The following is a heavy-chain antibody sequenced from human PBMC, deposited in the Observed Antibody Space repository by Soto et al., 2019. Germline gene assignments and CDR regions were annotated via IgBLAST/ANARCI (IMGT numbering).Heavy chain of an antibody. J-gene: IGHJ4*02. CDR1: GFTFSNYA. V-gene: IGHV3-23*01. CDR2: ISGSGGST. Sequence: EVQLLESGGGLVQPGGSLRLSCAASGFTFSNYAMNWVRQAPGKGLEWVSVISGSGGSTYYADSVKGRFTISRDNSKNTLYRQMNSLRAGDTAVYYCARRSSSWYFDYWGQGTLVTVSS. CDR3: ARRSSSWYFDY. D-gene: IGHD6-13*01.